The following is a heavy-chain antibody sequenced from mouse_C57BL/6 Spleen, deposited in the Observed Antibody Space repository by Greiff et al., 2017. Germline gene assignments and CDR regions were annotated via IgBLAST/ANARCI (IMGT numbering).Heavy chain of an antibody. V-gene: IGHV1-81*01. CDR1: GYTFTSYG. CDR2: IYPRSGNT. D-gene: IGHD2-3*01. J-gene: IGHJ2*01. CDR3: ARGHDGYPDY. Sequence: VQLQQSGAELARPGASVKVSCKASGYTFTSYGISWVKQRTGQGLEWIGEIYPRSGNTYYNEKFKGKATLTADKSSSTAYMALRSLTSEDSAVYFCARGHDGYPDYWGQGTTLTVSS.